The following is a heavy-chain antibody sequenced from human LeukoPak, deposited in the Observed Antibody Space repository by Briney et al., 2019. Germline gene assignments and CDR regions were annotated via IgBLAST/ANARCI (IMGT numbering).Heavy chain of an antibody. D-gene: IGHD3-16*01. J-gene: IGHJ4*02. Sequence: ETLSLTCAVSGYSISSGYYWGWIRQPPGKGLEWIGSMYHSGSTYYNPSLKSRVTTAVDTSKNQFSLKLSSVTAADTAVYYCARQTSKCWGIHYWGQGTLATVSS. V-gene: IGHV4-38-2*01. CDR3: ARQTSKCWGIHY. CDR1: GYSISSGYY. CDR2: MYHSGST.